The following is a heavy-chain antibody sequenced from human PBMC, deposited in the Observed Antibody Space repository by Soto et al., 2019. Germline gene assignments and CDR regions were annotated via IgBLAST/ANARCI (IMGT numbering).Heavy chain of an antibody. D-gene: IGHD2-2*01. CDR3: ASPYPVLGLYYFDY. V-gene: IGHV4-34*01. CDR1: GGSFSGSY. Sequence: QVQLQQWGAGLLKPAETLSLTCAVYGGSFSGSYWSWIRQPPGKGLEWIGEIDHGGSTNYNPSLKSRFTISIDTSKNQFSLKLNSVTAAYTAMYYCASPYPVLGLYYFDYWGHGTPVTVSS. J-gene: IGHJ4*01. CDR2: IDHGGST.